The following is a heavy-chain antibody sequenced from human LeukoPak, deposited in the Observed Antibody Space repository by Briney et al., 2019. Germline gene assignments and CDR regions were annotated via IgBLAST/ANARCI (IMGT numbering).Heavy chain of an antibody. CDR3: ARGNSGSYAYWFDP. J-gene: IGHJ5*02. V-gene: IGHV4-34*01. CDR2: INHSGST. D-gene: IGHD3-10*01. Sequence: SETLSVTCAVYGGSFSGYYWSWIRQPPGKGLECIGEINHSGSTNYNPSLKSRVTISVDTSKNQFSLKLSSVTAADTAVYYCARGNSGSYAYWFDPWGQGTLVTVSS. CDR1: GGSFSGYY.